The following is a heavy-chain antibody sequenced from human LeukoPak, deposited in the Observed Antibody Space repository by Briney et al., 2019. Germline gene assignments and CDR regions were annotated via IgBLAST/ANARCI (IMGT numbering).Heavy chain of an antibody. CDR3: ARGISSSWYAYYYYYMDV. V-gene: IGHV4-34*01. D-gene: IGHD6-13*01. CDR1: GGSFSGYY. J-gene: IGHJ6*03. CDR2: INHSGST. Sequence: PTETRSLTCAVHGGSFSGYYWSWIRQPPGKGLEWIGEINHSGSTNYNPSLKSRVTISVDTSKNQFSLKLSSVTAADTAVYYCARGISSSWYAYYYYYMDVWGKGTTVTVSS.